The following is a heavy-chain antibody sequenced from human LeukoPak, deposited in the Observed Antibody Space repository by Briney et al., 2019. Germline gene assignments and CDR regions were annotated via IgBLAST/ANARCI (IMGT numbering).Heavy chain of an antibody. CDR3: ARGRFRLGRVFDI. Sequence: SETLSLTCNVSGGPMSSNYWSWIRQPPGKGLEWIGYIYHSGNTNYSPSLESRVTMSVDESKNQFSLRVHFVSAADTAVYYCARGRFRLGRVFDIWGQGTMVTVSS. V-gene: IGHV4-4*09. D-gene: IGHD3-10*01. CDR2: IYHSGNT. J-gene: IGHJ3*02. CDR1: GGPMSSNY.